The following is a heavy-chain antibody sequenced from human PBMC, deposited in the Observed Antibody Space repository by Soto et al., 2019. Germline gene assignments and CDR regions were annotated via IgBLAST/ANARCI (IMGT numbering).Heavy chain of an antibody. CDR3: ARDKADTAMVRSTGYYGMEV. CDR1: GYTFTSYV. V-gene: IGHV1-3*01. Sequence: ASVKVSCKASGYTFTSYVMHWVRQAPGQRLEWMGWINAGNGNTKYSQKFQGRVTITRDTSASTAYMELSSLRSEDTAVYYCARDKADTAMVRSTGYYGMEVWGQGTTVTVSS. CDR2: INAGNGNT. D-gene: IGHD5-18*01. J-gene: IGHJ6*02.